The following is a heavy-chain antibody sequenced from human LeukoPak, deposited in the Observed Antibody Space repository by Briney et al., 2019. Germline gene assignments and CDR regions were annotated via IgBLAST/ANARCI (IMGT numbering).Heavy chain of an antibody. CDR3: AKDRSLAVVTPFDY. Sequence: PGGSLRLSCAASGFTFSNYGMHWVRQAPGKGLEWVAFIRYDGSNKYYADSVKGRFTISRDNSKNTLYLQMNSLRAEDTAVYYCAKDRSLAVVTPFDYWGQGTLVTVSS. CDR1: GFTFSNYG. D-gene: IGHD4-23*01. V-gene: IGHV3-30*02. J-gene: IGHJ4*02. CDR2: IRYDGSNK.